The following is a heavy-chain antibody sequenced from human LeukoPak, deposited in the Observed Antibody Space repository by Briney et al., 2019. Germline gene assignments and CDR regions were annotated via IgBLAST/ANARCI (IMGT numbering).Heavy chain of an antibody. Sequence: GGSLRLSCAASGFTFSSYEMNWVRQAPGKGLEWVSYISSSGSTIYYADSVKGRFTISRDNAKNSLYLQMNSLRAEDTAVYYCAGFGYSSGRRDHGHDAFDIWGQGTMVTVSS. D-gene: IGHD6-19*01. J-gene: IGHJ3*02. CDR2: ISSSGSTI. CDR3: AGFGYSSGRRDHGHDAFDI. CDR1: GFTFSSYE. V-gene: IGHV3-48*03.